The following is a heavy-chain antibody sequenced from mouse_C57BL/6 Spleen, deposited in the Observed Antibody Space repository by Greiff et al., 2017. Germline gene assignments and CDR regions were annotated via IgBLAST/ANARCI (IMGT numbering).Heavy chain of an antibody. CDR2: ISDGGSYT. Sequence: EVQVVESGGGLVKPGGSLKLSCAASGFTFSSYAMSWVRQTPEKRLEWVATISDGGSYTYYPDNVKGRFTISRDNAKNNLYLQMSHLKSEDTAMYYCAREIYYYGSSYGYFDVWGTGTTVTVSS. J-gene: IGHJ1*03. V-gene: IGHV5-4*01. CDR1: GFTFSSYA. D-gene: IGHD1-1*01. CDR3: AREIYYYGSSYGYFDV.